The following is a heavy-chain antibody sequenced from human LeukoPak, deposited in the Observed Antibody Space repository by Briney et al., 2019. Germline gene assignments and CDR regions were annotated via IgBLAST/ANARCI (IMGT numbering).Heavy chain of an antibody. CDR3: ARGRLRGSIFDY. CDR1: GESFSGYY. J-gene: IGHJ4*02. D-gene: IGHD3-10*01. Sequence: PSETLSLTCAVYGESFSGYYWSWIRQPPGRGLEWIGEINHSGSTNYNPSLKSRVTISVDTSKDQFSLKLSSVTAADTAVYYCARGRLRGSIFDYWGQGTLVTVSS. CDR2: INHSGST. V-gene: IGHV4-34*01.